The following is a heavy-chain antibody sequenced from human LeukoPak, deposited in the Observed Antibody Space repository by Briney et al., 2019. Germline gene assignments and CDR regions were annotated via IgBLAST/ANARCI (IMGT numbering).Heavy chain of an antibody. J-gene: IGHJ5*02. V-gene: IGHV1-18*01. CDR3: ARDRHCSSTSCYPQWFDP. Sequence: SVKVSCTASGYTFTSYGISWVRQAPGQGLEWMGWISAYNGNTNYAQKLQGRVTMTTDTSTSTAYMELRSLRSDDTAVYYCARDRHCSSTSCYPQWFDPWGQGTLVTVSS. CDR1: GYTFTSYG. CDR2: ISAYNGNT. D-gene: IGHD2-2*01.